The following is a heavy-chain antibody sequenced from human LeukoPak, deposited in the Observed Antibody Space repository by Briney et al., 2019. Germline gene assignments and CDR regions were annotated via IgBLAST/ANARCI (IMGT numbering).Heavy chain of an antibody. D-gene: IGHD6-13*01. CDR2: ISACGGNT. V-gene: IGHV1-18*01. J-gene: IGHJ4*01. CDR1: GYAFTSYG. Sequence: ASVKLSCKASGYAFTSYGISWVRQAPGQGLEWIGWISACGGNTNYAHKLQGRVTMATDTSTSTAYMQLSSLRSDDTAVYYCARGSPAAVTYWRRAPSGYFDNWGQGTLVTVSS. CDR3: ARGSPAAVTYWRRAPSGYFDN.